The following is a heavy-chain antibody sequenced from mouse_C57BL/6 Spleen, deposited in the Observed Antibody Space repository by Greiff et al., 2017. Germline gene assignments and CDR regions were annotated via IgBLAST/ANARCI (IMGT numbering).Heavy chain of an antibody. V-gene: IGHV1-72*01. CDR3: ERSASWPVPYTTDY. Sequence: QVQLQQPGAELVKPGASVKLSCKASGYTFTSYWMHWVKQRPGRGLEWIGRIDPNSGGTKYNEKFKSKATLTVDKPSSTAYMQLSSLTSEDSAVSYCERSASWPVPYTTDYWGQGTSVTVSS. J-gene: IGHJ4*01. D-gene: IGHD6-1*01. CDR1: GYTFTSYW. CDR2: IDPNSGGT.